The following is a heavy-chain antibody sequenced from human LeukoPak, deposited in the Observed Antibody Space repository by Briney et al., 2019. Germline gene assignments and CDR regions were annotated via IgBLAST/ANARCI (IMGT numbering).Heavy chain of an antibody. V-gene: IGHV1-46*01. CDR1: GYTFITYC. CDR2: INPSGGST. CDR3: ARHLFSLVAAIEGAFDI. D-gene: IGHD5-12*01. Sequence: ASVKVSCKASGYTFITYCMNWVRQAPGQGLEWMGIINPSGGSTTYAQNFQGRVTVTRDTSTSTVYMELSSLTSEDTAMYYCARHLFSLVAAIEGAFDIWGQGTMVTVSS. J-gene: IGHJ3*02.